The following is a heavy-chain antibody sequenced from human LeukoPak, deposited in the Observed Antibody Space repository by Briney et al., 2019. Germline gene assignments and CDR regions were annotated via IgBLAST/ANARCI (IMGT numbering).Heavy chain of an antibody. V-gene: IGHV3-21*01. Sequence: GGSLRLSRAASGFTFSSYSMNWVRQAPGKGLEWVSSISSSSSYIYYADSVKGRFTISRDNAKNSLYLQMNSLRAEDTAVYYCARDLGVAGAFDYWGQGTLVTVSS. D-gene: IGHD6-19*01. CDR1: GFTFSSYS. J-gene: IGHJ4*02. CDR2: ISSSSSYI. CDR3: ARDLGVAGAFDY.